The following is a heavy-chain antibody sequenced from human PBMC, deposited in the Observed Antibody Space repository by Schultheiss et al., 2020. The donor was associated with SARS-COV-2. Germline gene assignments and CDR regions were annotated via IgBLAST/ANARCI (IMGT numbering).Heavy chain of an antibody. J-gene: IGHJ4*02. V-gene: IGHV3-74*01. Sequence: GGSLRLSCAASGFTFSSYWMHWVRQAPGKGLVWVSRINSEGRDTSYAASVKGRFTISRDNAKNSLYLQMNSLRAEDTAVYYCAREPNPMGWELLPDYWGQGTLVTVSS. CDR1: GFTFSSYW. CDR3: AREPNPMGWELLPDY. CDR2: INSEGRDT. D-gene: IGHD1-26*01.